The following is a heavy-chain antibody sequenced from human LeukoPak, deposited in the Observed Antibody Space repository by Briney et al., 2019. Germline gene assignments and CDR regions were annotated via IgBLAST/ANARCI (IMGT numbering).Heavy chain of an antibody. CDR3: ARDLGGDFDY. V-gene: IGHV3-53*01. J-gene: IGHJ4*02. CDR2: IYSGGST. CDR1: GFTLSDHY. Sequence: GGSLRLSCVASGFTLSDHYTDWVRQAPGKGLEWVSVIYSGGSTYYADSVKGRFTISRDNSKNTLYLQMNSLRAEDTAVYYCARDLGGDFDYWGQGTLVTVSS. D-gene: IGHD3-16*01.